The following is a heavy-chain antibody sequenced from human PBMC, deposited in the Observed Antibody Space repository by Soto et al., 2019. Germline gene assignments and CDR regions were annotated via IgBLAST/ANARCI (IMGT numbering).Heavy chain of an antibody. CDR3: ARDVQQLAYYLDY. J-gene: IGHJ4*02. Sequence: PGGSLRLSCAASGFTFSSYGTHWVRQAPGKGLEWVAVIWYDGSNKYYADSVKGRFTISRDNSKNRLYVQMNSLRAEDTAVYYCARDVQQLAYYLDYWGQGTLVTVSS. CDR2: IWYDGSNK. CDR1: GFTFSSYG. D-gene: IGHD6-13*01. V-gene: IGHV3-33*01.